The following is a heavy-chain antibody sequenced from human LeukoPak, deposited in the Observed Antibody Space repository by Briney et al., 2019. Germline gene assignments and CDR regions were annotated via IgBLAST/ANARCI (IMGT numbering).Heavy chain of an antibody. D-gene: IGHD3-22*01. V-gene: IGHV4-31*03. CDR1: GGSISSGGYY. Sequence: SETLSLTRTVSGGSISSGGYYWTWIRQHPGKGLEWIGYIYYSGSTYYNPSLKSRVTISVDTSKNQFSLKLSSVTAADTAVYYCARGSSGYYYDYWGQGALVTVSS. J-gene: IGHJ4*02. CDR3: ARGSSGYYYDY. CDR2: IYYSGST.